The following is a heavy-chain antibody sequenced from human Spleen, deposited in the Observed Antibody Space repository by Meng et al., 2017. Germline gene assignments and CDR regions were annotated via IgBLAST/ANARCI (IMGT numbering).Heavy chain of an antibody. CDR1: GASVSSHGYY. CDR2: IYHSDTT. Sequence: QLQLQESGQGLVKPSQTLSLTSDVAGASVSSHGYYWSWIRQPPGKGLEWIGFIYHSDTTYYTPSLKSRVTISVDRSKNQFSLNLSSVTAADTAVYYCARDLRAYSTSPFDYWGQGTLVTVSS. CDR3: ARDLRAYSTSPFDY. J-gene: IGHJ4*02. D-gene: IGHD6-6*01. V-gene: IGHV4-30-2*01.